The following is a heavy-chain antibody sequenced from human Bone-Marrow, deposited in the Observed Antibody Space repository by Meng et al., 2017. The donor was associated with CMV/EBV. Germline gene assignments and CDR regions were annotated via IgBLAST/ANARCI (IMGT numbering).Heavy chain of an antibody. CDR3: ARDQDFWSGYHTHNFDY. Sequence: SETLSLTCTVSGGSISSSSYYWGWIRQPPGKGLEWIGSIYYSGSTYYNPSLKSRVTISVGTSKNQFSLKLSSVTAADTAVYYCARDQDFWSGYHTHNFDYWGQGTLVTVSS. V-gene: IGHV4-39*07. CDR2: IYYSGST. D-gene: IGHD3-3*01. CDR1: GGSISSSSYY. J-gene: IGHJ4*02.